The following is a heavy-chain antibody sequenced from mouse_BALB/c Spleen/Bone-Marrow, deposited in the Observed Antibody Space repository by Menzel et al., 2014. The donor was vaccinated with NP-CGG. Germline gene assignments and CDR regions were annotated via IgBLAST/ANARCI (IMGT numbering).Heavy chain of an antibody. J-gene: IGHJ3*01. CDR2: IYPYNGGT. CDR1: GYTFTDYN. V-gene: IGHV1S29*02. D-gene: IGHD2-1*01. CDR3: ARGRAYGNYVWFAY. Sequence: EVKLVESGPELVKPGASVKISCKASGYTFTDYNMHWVKQSHGKSLDWIGYIYPYNGGTGYNQKFKSKATLTVDNSSSTAYMELRSLTSEDSAVYYCARGRAYGNYVWFAYWGQGTLVTVSA.